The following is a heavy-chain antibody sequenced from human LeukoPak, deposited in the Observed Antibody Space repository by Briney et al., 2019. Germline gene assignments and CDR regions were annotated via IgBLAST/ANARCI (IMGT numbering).Heavy chain of an antibody. CDR3: AREHNWNDALDY. CDR1: GFTLSIYD. Sequence: PGGSLRLSCAASGFTLSIYDMHWVRQPPGRGLEWVSGIDIPGNTYYPDSVKGRFTMSRDDAKNSLYLQMNSLRAEDTAVYYCAREHNWNDALDYWGQGTLVTVSS. CDR2: IDIPGNT. D-gene: IGHD1-1*01. V-gene: IGHV3-13*01. J-gene: IGHJ4*02.